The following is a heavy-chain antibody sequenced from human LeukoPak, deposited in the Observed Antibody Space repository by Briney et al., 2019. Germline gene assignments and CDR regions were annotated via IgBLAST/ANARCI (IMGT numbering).Heavy chain of an antibody. Sequence: TGGSLRLSCAASEFTVSSNFISWIRQAPGKGLEWVSVIYSGGNTFYADSVKGRFTISRDNSKNTVYLQMNSLRAEDTAVYYCAKDSHSSGWYRRAYYGMDVWGQGTTVTVSS. CDR3: AKDSHSSGWYRRAYYGMDV. CDR1: EFTVSSNF. D-gene: IGHD6-19*01. CDR2: IYSGGNT. V-gene: IGHV3-53*01. J-gene: IGHJ6*02.